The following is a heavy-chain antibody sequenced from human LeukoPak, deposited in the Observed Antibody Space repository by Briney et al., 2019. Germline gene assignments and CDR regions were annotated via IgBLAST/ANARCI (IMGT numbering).Heavy chain of an antibody. D-gene: IGHD2/OR15-2a*01. Sequence: GGSLRLSCTASGLTFSTYALSWVRQTPGKGLEWLSVISATGSTTYYADSVRGRFTISRDNSKNTLYLQMNSLRVEDTAVYYCAKDPQSVAFFLDDAFDLWGQGTIVTVSA. CDR1: GLTFSTYA. CDR2: ISATGSTT. V-gene: IGHV3-23*01. CDR3: AKDPQSVAFFLDDAFDL. J-gene: IGHJ3*01.